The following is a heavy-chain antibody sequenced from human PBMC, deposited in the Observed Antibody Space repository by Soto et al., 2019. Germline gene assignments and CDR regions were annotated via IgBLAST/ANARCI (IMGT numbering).Heavy chain of an antibody. CDR2: INAGNGNT. V-gene: IGHV1-3*01. J-gene: IGHJ6*03. CDR3: ARGHYCYCYLDV. Sequence: QVQLVQSGAEVKKPGASVKVSCKASGYTFTSYAMHWVRQAPGQRLEWMGWINAGNGNTKYSQKFQGRVTITRDTSASTAYMELSSLRSEDTAVYYCARGHYCYCYLDVWGKGTTVTVSS. CDR1: GYTFTSYA.